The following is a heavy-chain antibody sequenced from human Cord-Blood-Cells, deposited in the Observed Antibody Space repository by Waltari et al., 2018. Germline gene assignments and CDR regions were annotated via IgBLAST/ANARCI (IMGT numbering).Heavy chain of an antibody. J-gene: IGHJ3*02. CDR2: IYYSGST. CDR1: GGSISSYY. CDR3: ARVKCSGGSCYSAFDI. V-gene: IGHV4-59*01. Sequence: QVQLQESGPGLVKPSETLSLTCTVSGGSISSYYWSWIRQPPGKGLEWIGYIYYSGSTNYNPSLKSRVTISVDTSKNQFSLKLSSVTAADTAVYYCARVKCSGGSCYSAFDIWGQGTMVTVSS. D-gene: IGHD2-15*01.